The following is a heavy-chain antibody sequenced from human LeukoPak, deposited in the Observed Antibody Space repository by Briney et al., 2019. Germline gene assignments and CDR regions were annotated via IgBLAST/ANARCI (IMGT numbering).Heavy chain of an antibody. CDR2: IKQDGSEK. J-gene: IGHJ4*02. D-gene: IGHD2-15*01. CDR3: ARDTEGYCSGGSCSAFDY. CDR1: GFTFSSYW. Sequence: PGGSLRLSCAASGFTFSSYWMSWVRQAPGKGLEWVANIKQDGSEKYYVDSVKGRFTISRDNAKNSLYLQMNSLRAEDTAVYYCARDTEGYCSGGSCSAFDYWGQGTLVTVSS. V-gene: IGHV3-7*01.